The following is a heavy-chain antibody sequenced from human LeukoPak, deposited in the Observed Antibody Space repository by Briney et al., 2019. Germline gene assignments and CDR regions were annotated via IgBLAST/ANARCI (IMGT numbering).Heavy chain of an antibody. D-gene: IGHD3-10*02. Sequence: GGSLRLSCAASGFIFSYYAMHWGRQAPGKGLEWVAVISYDGSNKYYADFVKGRFTISRDNSKNTLYLQMNRLRAEDTAVYYCAELGITMIGGVWGKGTTVTISS. CDR1: GFIFSYYA. CDR2: ISYDGSNK. CDR3: AELGITMIGGV. J-gene: IGHJ6*04. V-gene: IGHV3-30*04.